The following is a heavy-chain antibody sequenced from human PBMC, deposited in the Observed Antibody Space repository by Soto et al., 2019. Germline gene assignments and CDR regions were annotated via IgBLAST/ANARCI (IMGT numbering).Heavy chain of an antibody. CDR3: AKSLTNSPYYGMDV. D-gene: IGHD2-8*01. J-gene: IGHJ6*02. Sequence: VGSLRLSCAASGFTFSSYGWHWVRQAPGKGLEWVAVISYDGSNKYYADSVKGRFTISRDNSKNTLYLQMNSLRAEDTAVYYCAKSLTNSPYYGMDVWGQGTTVTVSS. V-gene: IGHV3-30*18. CDR2: ISYDGSNK. CDR1: GFTFSSYG.